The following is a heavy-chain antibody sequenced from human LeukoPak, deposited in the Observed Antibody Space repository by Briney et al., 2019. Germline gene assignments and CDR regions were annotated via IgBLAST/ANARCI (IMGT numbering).Heavy chain of an antibody. CDR1: GGSIGNYS. Sequence: KPSETLSLTCTVSGGSIGNYSWSWIRQPPGKGLEWIGYIYYSVSADYNPSLKSRVTISADTSKNQFSLRLTSVTAADTAVYYCARSRGRSAYYLDYWGQGTLVTVSS. D-gene: IGHD2-15*01. CDR3: ARSRGRSAYYLDY. J-gene: IGHJ4*02. CDR2: IYYSVSA. V-gene: IGHV4-59*01.